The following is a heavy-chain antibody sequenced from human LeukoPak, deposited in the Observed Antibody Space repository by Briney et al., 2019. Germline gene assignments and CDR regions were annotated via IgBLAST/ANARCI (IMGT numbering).Heavy chain of an antibody. D-gene: IGHD5-18*01. J-gene: IGHJ3*02. Sequence: SETLSLTCTVSGDSISSYYWRWIRQPPGKGLEWIGYIYYSGSTNYNPSLKSRVTISVDTSKNQFSLKLSSVTAADTAVYYCARDTGYSYGLDAFDIWGQGTMVTVSS. V-gene: IGHV4-59*01. CDR2: IYYSGST. CDR1: GDSISSYY. CDR3: ARDTGYSYGLDAFDI.